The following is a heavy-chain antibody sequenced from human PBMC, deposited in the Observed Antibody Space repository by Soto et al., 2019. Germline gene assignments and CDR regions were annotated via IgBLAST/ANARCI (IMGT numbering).Heavy chain of an antibody. J-gene: IGHJ6*02. V-gene: IGHV4-59*01. D-gene: IGHD3-10*01. CDR2: IYYSGST. CDR3: AGAQFGELLSNCMDV. Sequence: SETLSLTCTVSGGSISSYYWSWIRQPPGKGLEWIGYIYYSGSTNYNPSLKSRVTISVDTSKNQFSLKLSSVTAADTAVYYCAGAQFGELLSNCMDVWGQGTTVTVSS. CDR1: GGSISSYY.